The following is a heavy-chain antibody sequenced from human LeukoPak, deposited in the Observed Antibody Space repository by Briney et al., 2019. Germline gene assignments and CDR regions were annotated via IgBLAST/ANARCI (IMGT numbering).Heavy chain of an antibody. Sequence: GGSLRLSCAASGFTFSSYSMNWVRQAPGKGLEWVSSISSSSSYIYYADSVKGRFTISRDNAKNTLYLQMNSLRAEDTAVYYCARVGCSGGSCYHDNWFDPWGQGTLVTVSS. CDR3: ARVGCSGGSCYHDNWFDP. D-gene: IGHD2-15*01. J-gene: IGHJ5*02. CDR1: GFTFSSYS. V-gene: IGHV3-21*01. CDR2: ISSSSSYI.